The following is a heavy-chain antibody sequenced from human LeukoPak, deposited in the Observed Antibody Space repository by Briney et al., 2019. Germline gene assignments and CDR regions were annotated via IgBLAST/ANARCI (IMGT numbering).Heavy chain of an antibody. CDR1: GGSISSGGYY. V-gene: IGHV4-31*03. Sequence: PSETLSLTCTVSGGSISSGGYYWSWIRQHPGKGLEWIVYIYYSGSTYDNPSLKSRVTISVDTSKNQFSLKLSPVTAAATAVYYCASFLLYGDQFDYWGQGTLVTVSS. CDR2: IYYSGST. CDR3: ASFLLYGDQFDY. J-gene: IGHJ4*02. D-gene: IGHD4-17*01.